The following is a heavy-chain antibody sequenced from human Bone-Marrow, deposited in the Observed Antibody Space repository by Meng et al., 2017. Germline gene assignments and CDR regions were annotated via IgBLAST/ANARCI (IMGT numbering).Heavy chain of an antibody. Sequence: GESLKISCAASGFTFSSYAMHWVRQAPGKGLEWVAVISYDGSNKYYADPVKGRFTISRDNSKNTLYLQMNSLRAEDTAVYYCARELAAAGILGVYYYYGMDVWGQGTTVTVSS. D-gene: IGHD6-13*01. CDR3: ARELAAAGILGVYYYYGMDV. J-gene: IGHJ6*02. CDR1: GFTFSSYA. CDR2: ISYDGSNK. V-gene: IGHV3-30*07.